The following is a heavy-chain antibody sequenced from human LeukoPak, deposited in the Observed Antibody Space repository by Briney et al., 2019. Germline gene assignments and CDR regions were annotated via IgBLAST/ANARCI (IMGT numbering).Heavy chain of an antibody. CDR1: GYSISSGYY. V-gene: IGHV4-38-2*01. CDR3: ARHRRGVHTYYDILTGYSTHDY. D-gene: IGHD3-9*01. Sequence: SETLSLTCAVSGYSISSGYYWGWIRQPPEKGLEWIGSIYHSGSTYYNPSLKSRVTISVDTSKNQFSLKLSSVTAADTAVYYCARHRRGVHTYYDILTGYSTHDYWGQGTLVTVSS. J-gene: IGHJ4*02. CDR2: IYHSGST.